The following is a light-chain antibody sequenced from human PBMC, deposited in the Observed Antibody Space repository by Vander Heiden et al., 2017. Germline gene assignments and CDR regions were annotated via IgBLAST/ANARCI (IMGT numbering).Light chain of an antibody. CDR3: SSYTTSGTFPYV. V-gene: IGLV2-14*01. CDR2: DVD. CDR1: SSDIGGYSY. J-gene: IGLJ1*01. Sequence: QSALTQPATVPGSPGLSITISCTGTSSDIGGYSYVSWYQRHPGKAPKLIIYDVDSRPSGVSNRFSGSKSGKTASLTISGLQAEDEAEYYCSSYTTSGTFPYVFGAGTQVTVL.